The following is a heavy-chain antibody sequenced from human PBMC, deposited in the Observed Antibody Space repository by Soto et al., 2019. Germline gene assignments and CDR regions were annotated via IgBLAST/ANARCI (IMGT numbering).Heavy chain of an antibody. V-gene: IGHV3-11*01. Sequence: QVPLVESGGGLVRPGGSLRLSCAASGFTFSDYFMTWIRQAPGKGLEWISYISGSGDTIYYADSVKGRFTISRDNAKNSLYLQMNSLRAEDTAVYYWARETIPPWFDPWGQGTLVTVSS. D-gene: IGHD3-9*01. CDR2: ISGSGDTI. CDR3: ARETIPPWFDP. J-gene: IGHJ5*02. CDR1: GFTFSDYF.